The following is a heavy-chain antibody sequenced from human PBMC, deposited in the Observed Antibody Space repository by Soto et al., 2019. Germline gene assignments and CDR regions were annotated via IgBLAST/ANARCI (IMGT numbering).Heavy chain of an antibody. Sequence: PVASLEISCKGSGYNFNNYWICWVRQMPGKGLEWMGIIYPGDSDTRYSPSFQGQVTISADKSISTAYLQWSSLKASDTAMYYCARRYCSSTSCPFTGMDVWGQGTTVTVSS. CDR2: IYPGDSDT. J-gene: IGHJ6*02. V-gene: IGHV5-51*01. CDR1: GYNFNNYW. D-gene: IGHD2-2*01. CDR3: ARRYCSSTSCPFTGMDV.